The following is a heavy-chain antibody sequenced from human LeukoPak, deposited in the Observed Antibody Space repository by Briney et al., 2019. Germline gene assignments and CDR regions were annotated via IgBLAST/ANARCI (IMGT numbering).Heavy chain of an antibody. V-gene: IGHV4-34*01. CDR3: AKSGGYGLIDY. J-gene: IGHJ4*02. CDR1: GGSFSGYY. Sequence: SETLSLTCAVYGGSFSGYYWSWIRQPPGKGLEWIGEINHSGSTNYNPSLKSRVTISVDTSKNQFSLKLSSVAAADTAMYYCAKSGGYGLIDYWGQGTLVTVSS. CDR2: INHSGST. D-gene: IGHD1-26*01.